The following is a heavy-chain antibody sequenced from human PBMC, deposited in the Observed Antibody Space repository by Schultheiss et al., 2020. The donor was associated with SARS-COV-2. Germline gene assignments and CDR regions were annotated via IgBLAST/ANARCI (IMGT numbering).Heavy chain of an antibody. V-gene: IGHV3-30-3*01. CDR1: GFTFSSYA. CDR2: ISYDGSNK. CDR3: ARSRGAVAGQLVDY. D-gene: IGHD6-19*01. J-gene: IGHJ4*02. Sequence: GGSLRLSCAASGFTFSSYAMHWVRQAPGKGLEWVAVISYDGSNKYYADSVKGRFTISRDNSKNTLYLQMNSLRAEDTAVYYCARSRGAVAGQLVDYWGQGTLVTVSS.